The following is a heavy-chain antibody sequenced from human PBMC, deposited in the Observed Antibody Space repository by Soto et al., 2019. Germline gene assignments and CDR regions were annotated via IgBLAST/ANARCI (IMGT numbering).Heavy chain of an antibody. CDR3: ARDNGMARSFDP. CDR1: GFTFSAYS. D-gene: IGHD2-8*01. CDR2: ITAGSDTV. J-gene: IGHJ5*02. Sequence: QVVESGGGLVQPGGSLRLSCAASGFTFSAYSMNWARQAPGKGLEWVSYITAGSDTVFYADSVKGRFTISRDNAKNSLYLQMNSLRDEDTAVYYCARDNGMARSFDPWGPGTLVTVSS. V-gene: IGHV3-48*02.